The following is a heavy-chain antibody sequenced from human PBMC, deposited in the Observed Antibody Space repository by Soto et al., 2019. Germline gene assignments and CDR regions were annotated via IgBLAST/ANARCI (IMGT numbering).Heavy chain of an antibody. J-gene: IGHJ4*02. CDR2: TYYRSKWYN. CDR3: AREARLMRAAPFRGFDY. CDR1: GDSVSSNSAA. Sequence: SQTLSLTCAISGDSVSSNSAAWNLIMQSPSRGLEWLGRTYYRSKWYNDYAVSVKSRITINPDTSKNQFSLQLNSVTPEDTAVYYCAREARLMRAAPFRGFDYWGQGTLVTVSS. D-gene: IGHD2-15*01. V-gene: IGHV6-1*01.